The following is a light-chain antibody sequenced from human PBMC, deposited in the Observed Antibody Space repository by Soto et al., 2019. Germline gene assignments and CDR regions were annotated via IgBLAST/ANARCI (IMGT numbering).Light chain of an antibody. CDR2: AVF. CDR3: QQYYSYPIT. CDR1: QDISNF. Sequence: DIQMTQSPSTLSASVGDRVNITGRASQDISNFLAWFQQKPGRAPKLLIYAVFTLQSGVPSRFSGSGSGAEFTLTISSLQPEDFATYYCQQYYSYPITFGQGTRLEIK. J-gene: IGKJ5*01. V-gene: IGKV1-16*01.